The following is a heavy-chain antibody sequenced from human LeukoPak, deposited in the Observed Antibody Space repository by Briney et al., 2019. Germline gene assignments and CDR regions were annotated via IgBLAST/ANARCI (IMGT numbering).Heavy chain of an antibody. CDR1: GFTVSNNY. V-gene: IGHV3-53*01. J-gene: IGHJ4*02. D-gene: IGHD6-19*01. Sequence: PGGSLRLSCAASGFTVSNNYMSWVRQAPGKGLEWVSVIFSDGRTNYADSVKGRFTISRDNSENTLHLQMNSLRVEDTAVYYCAGFEIAVAGIDYWGQGTLVTVSS. CDR3: AGFEIAVAGIDY. CDR2: IFSDGRT.